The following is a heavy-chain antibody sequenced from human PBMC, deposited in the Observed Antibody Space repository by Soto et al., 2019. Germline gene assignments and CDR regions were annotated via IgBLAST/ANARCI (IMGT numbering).Heavy chain of an antibody. CDR3: STNPRMIDD. Sequence: QVQLVAAGGGVVKPGGSLTLSCAASGFRFSVSYMTWVRQAPGKGLEWLSYINGDSTDINYEASVRVRFTIFIDNSKNTLFLQRDSLRAEYTAFYYCSTNPRMIDDWGQGTLVTVSS. V-gene: IGHV3-11*05. CDR1: GFRFSVSY. J-gene: IGHJ4*02. CDR2: INGDSTDI.